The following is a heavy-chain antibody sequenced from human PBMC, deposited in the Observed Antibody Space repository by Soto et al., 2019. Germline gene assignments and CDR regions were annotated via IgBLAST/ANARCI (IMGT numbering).Heavy chain of an antibody. V-gene: IGHV1-58*01. CDR1: GFTFTSSA. CDR3: AAVPHMVVVTATPDFDD. D-gene: IGHD2-21*02. J-gene: IGHJ4*02. CDR2: IVVGSGNT. Sequence: ASVKVSCKASGFTFTSSAVQWVRQARGQRLEWIGWIVVGSGNTNYAQKFQERVTITRDMSTSTAYMELSSLRSEDTAVYYCAAVPHMVVVTATPDFDDWGQGTLVTVSS.